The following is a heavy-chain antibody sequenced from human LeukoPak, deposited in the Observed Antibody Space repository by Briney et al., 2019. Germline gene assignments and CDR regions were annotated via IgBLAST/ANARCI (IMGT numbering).Heavy chain of an antibody. D-gene: IGHD2-15*01. J-gene: IGHJ6*03. V-gene: IGHV3-66*02. Sequence: GGSLRLSCAASGITVSCNYMSWVRQAPGKGLEWVSVIYSGGSTYYADSVKGRFTISRDNSKNTLYLQMNSLRAEDTAVYYCASPRVVVGYYMDVWGKGTTVTVSS. CDR3: ASPRVVVGYYMDV. CDR1: GITVSCNY. CDR2: IYSGGST.